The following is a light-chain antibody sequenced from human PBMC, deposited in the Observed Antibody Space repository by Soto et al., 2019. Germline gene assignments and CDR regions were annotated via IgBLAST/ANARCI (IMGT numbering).Light chain of an antibody. CDR3: QQYNSYS. CDR1: QSISTW. V-gene: IGKV1-5*01. Sequence: DIQMTQSPSTLSASVGDRVTITCRASQSISTWLAWYQQKPGTASKLLIYHASTLESGVPSRFSGSGSGTEFTLTISSLQPDDFATYYCQQYNSYSFGQGTKVDIK. CDR2: HAS. J-gene: IGKJ1*01.